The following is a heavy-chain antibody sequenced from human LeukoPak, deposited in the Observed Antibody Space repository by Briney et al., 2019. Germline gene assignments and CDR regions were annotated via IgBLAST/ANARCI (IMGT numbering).Heavy chain of an antibody. Sequence: SETLSLTCTVSGGSISSGGYYWSWIRQPPGKGLEWIGYIYHSGSTYYNPSLKSRVTISVDTSKNQFSLKLSSVTAADTAVYYCARGQQTHDQLDYWGQGTLVTVSS. CDR1: GGSISSGGYY. J-gene: IGHJ4*02. D-gene: IGHD1-1*01. CDR3: ARGQQTHDQLDY. V-gene: IGHV4-30-2*01. CDR2: IYHSGST.